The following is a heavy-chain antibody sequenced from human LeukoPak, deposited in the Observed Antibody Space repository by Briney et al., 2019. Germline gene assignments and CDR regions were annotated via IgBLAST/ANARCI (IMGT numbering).Heavy chain of an antibody. D-gene: IGHD6-19*01. CDR2: IRYDGSNK. CDR3: GRGAAVAVDH. CDR1: GFTFSSYG. J-gene: IGHJ4*02. Sequence: PGGSLRLSCAASGFTFSSYGMHWVRQAPGKGLEWVAFIRYDGSNKYYADSVKGRFTMSRDKSKNTLYLHVNSLRREDTAVYFCGRGAAVAVDHWGQGTLVSVSS. V-gene: IGHV3-30*02.